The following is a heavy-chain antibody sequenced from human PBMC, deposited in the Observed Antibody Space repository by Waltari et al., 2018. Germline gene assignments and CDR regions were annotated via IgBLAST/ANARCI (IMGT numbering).Heavy chain of an antibody. V-gene: IGHV4-39*07. D-gene: IGHD2-8*01. CDR1: GGSISDTTSY. J-gene: IGHJ4*02. CDR3: SRGGSDYCLNGVCSAFDY. CDR2: VFYSGRT. Sequence: QLQESGPGVVKPSETLSLTCSVSGGSISDTTSYWGWIRQPPGKGLEWIGTVFYSGRTFYNPSLNSRVTFSVDTSNNPFSLKLQSVTAADTAVYYCSRGGSDYCLNGVCSAFDYWGQGTLVAVSS.